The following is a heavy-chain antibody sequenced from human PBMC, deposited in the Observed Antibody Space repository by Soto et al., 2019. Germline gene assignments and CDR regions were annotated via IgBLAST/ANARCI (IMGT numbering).Heavy chain of an antibody. V-gene: IGHV4-59*08. J-gene: IGHJ4*02. Sequence: SETLSLTCTVSGGSISSYYWSWIRQPPGKGLEWIGYIYYSGSTNYNPSLKSRVTISVDTTKNQFSLKLSSVTAADTAVYFCARLPRIAAAPLWGKGTLVTVSS. CDR2: IYYSGST. CDR1: GGSISSYY. D-gene: IGHD6-13*01. CDR3: ARLPRIAAAPL.